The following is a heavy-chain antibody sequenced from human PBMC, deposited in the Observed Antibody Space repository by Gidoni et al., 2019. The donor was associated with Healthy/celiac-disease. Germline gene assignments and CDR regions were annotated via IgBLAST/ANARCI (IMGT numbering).Heavy chain of an antibody. CDR3: ARGESLYYYDSSGPWFDP. CDR1: GGSISSYY. Sequence: QVQLQESGPGLVKPSETLSLTCTVPGGSISSYYWSWIRQPPGKGLEWIGYIYYSGSTNYNPSLKSRVTISVDTSKNQFSLKLSSVTAADTAVYYCARGESLYYYDSSGPWFDPWGQGTLVTVSS. V-gene: IGHV4-59*01. J-gene: IGHJ5*02. CDR2: IYYSGST. D-gene: IGHD3-22*01.